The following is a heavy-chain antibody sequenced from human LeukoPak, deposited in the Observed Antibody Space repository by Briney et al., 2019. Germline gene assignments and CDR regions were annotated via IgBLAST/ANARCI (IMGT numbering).Heavy chain of an antibody. J-gene: IGHJ4*02. V-gene: IGHV4-30-4*01. Sequence: SETLSLTCTVSGGSISSGDSSWSWIRQPPGKGLEWIGYIYSSGDTYYNPSLKGRVTISVDTSKNQFSLRLSSVTAADTAVYYCARTPGYCSGTSCYIGYWGQGTLVTVSS. CDR2: IYSSGDT. CDR1: GGSISSGDSS. CDR3: ARTPGYCSGTSCYIGY. D-gene: IGHD2-2*02.